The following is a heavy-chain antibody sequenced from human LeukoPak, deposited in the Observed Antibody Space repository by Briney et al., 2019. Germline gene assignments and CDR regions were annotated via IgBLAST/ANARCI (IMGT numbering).Heavy chain of an antibody. Sequence: GASVKASCKASGYTFTSYYMHWVRQAPGQGLEWMGIINPSGGSTSYAQKFQGRVTMTRDTSTSTVYMELSSLRSEDTAVYYCASATTVVNPFDYWGQGTLVTVSS. CDR3: ASATTVVNPFDY. CDR1: GYTFTSYY. V-gene: IGHV1-46*01. D-gene: IGHD4-23*01. CDR2: INPSGGST. J-gene: IGHJ4*02.